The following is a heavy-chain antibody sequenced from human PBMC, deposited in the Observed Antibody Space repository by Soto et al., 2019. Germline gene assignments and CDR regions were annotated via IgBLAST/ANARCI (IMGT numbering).Heavy chain of an antibody. CDR1: GDSVSSNSAA. CDR2: TYYRSKWYN. Sequence: SQTLSLTCAISGDSVSSNSAAWNWIRQSPSRGLEWLGRTYYRSKWYNDYAVSVKSRITINPDTSKNQFSLQLNSVTPEDTPVYYCARDLTTVKYYYYYYGMDVWGQGTPLTV. CDR3: ARDLTTVKYYYYYYGMDV. J-gene: IGHJ6*01. V-gene: IGHV6-1*01. D-gene: IGHD4-17*01.